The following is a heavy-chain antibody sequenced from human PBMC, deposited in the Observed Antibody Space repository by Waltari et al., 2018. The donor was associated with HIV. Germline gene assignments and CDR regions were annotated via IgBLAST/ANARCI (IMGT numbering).Heavy chain of an antibody. CDR3: ARATGDHWWVGVFDI. D-gene: IGHD7-27*01. V-gene: IGHV4-59*01. CDR2: IYYSGST. Sequence: QVQLQESGPGLVKPSETLSLTCTVSGGSISSYYWSWIRQPPGKGLEWIGYIYYSGSTKYNSSLKSRVTISVDTPKNQFSLKLSSVTAADTAVYYCARATGDHWWVGVFDIWGQGTMVTVSS. J-gene: IGHJ3*02. CDR1: GGSISSYY.